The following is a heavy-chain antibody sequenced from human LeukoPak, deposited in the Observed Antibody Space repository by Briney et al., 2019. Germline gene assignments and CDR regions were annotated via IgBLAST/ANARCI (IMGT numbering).Heavy chain of an antibody. CDR3: ARATYYYDSSGYCYVRRSPYYFDY. D-gene: IGHD3-22*01. CDR1: GFTFSSYA. CDR2: ISGSGGST. Sequence: GGSLRLSCAASGFTFSSYAMSWVRQAPGKGLEWVSTISGSGGSTYYADSVKGRFTISRDNANKSLYLQMNRLRAEDTAVYYCARATYYYDSSGYCYVRRSPYYFDYWGQGTLVTVSS. J-gene: IGHJ4*02. V-gene: IGHV3-23*01.